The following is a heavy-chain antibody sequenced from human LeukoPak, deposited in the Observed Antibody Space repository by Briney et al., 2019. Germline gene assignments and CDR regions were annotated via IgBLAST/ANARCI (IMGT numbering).Heavy chain of an antibody. J-gene: IGHJ3*02. CDR3: ARDWCGGDCYSLVAFDI. D-gene: IGHD2-21*02. CDR1: GGSISSYY. CDR2: IYTSGST. Sequence: SETLSLTCTVSGGSISSYYWSWIRHPPGKGLEWIGRIYTSGSTNYNPSLKSRVTMSVDTSKNQFCLKSSSVTAADTAVYYCARDWCGGDCYSLVAFDIWGQGTMVTVSS. V-gene: IGHV4-4*07.